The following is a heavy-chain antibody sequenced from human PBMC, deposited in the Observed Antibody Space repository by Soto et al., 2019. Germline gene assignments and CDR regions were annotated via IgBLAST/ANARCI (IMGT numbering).Heavy chain of an antibody. D-gene: IGHD3-3*01. CDR2: INSSGGTT. Sequence: ASVKVSCKASGYTFTSYYLHWVRQAPGQGLEWMGIINSSGGTTTYAQSFQGRVTMTRDTSTSTVHMELRSLSSEDTAMYYCVRRDGNNFYFDYWGQGTQGHRLL. J-gene: IGHJ4*02. V-gene: IGHV1-46*01. CDR3: VRRDGNNFYFDY. CDR1: GYTFTSYY.